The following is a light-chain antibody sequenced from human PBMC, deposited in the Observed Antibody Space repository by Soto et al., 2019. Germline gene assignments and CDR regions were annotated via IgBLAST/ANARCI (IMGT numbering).Light chain of an antibody. J-gene: IGKJ2*01. CDR3: QQSYSTPRMYT. CDR1: QSISSY. Sequence: QMTQSPSSLSASVGDRVTITCRASQSISSYLNWYQQKPGKAPKLLIYAASSLQSGVPSRFSGSGSGTDFTLTISSLQPEDFATYYCQQSYSTPRMYTFGQGTKLEIK. V-gene: IGKV1-39*01. CDR2: AAS.